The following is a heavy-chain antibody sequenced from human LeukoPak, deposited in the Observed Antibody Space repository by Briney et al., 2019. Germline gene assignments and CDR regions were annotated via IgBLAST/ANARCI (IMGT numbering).Heavy chain of an antibody. V-gene: IGHV4-39*01. CDR1: GGSISSSSYY. CDR3: ARQEIRYFQH. J-gene: IGHJ1*01. Sequence: SETLSLTCTVSGGSISSSSYYWGWIRQPPGKGLEWIGNIYYSGSTYYNPSLKSRVTISVDTSKNQFSLKLRSVTAADTAVYYCARQEIRYFQHWGQGTLVTVPS. D-gene: IGHD5-24*01. CDR2: IYYSGST.